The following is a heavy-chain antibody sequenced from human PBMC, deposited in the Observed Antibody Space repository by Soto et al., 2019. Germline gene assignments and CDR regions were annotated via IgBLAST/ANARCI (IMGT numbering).Heavy chain of an antibody. CDR1: GGTFSSYA. D-gene: IGHD4-17*01. J-gene: IGHJ5*02. CDR3: AREGYGGPRTNWFDP. CDR2: IIPIFGTA. V-gene: IGHV1-69*12. Sequence: QVQLVQSGAEVKKPGSSVKVSCKASGGTFSSYAISWVRQAPGQGLEWMGGIIPIFGTANYAQKFQGRVTITADESTSKAYMELSSLRSEDTAVYYCAREGYGGPRTNWFDPWGQGTLVTVSS.